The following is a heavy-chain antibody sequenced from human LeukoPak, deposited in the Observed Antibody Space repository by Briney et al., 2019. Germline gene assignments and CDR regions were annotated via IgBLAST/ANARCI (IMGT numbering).Heavy chain of an antibody. J-gene: IGHJ5*02. CDR1: GGSISSYY. CDR3: ATQRYDFWSGYSLGWFDP. V-gene: IGHV4-59*01. CDR2: IYRSGST. Sequence: SETLSLTCTVSGGSISSYYLSWIRQPPGQGLEWIGYIYRSGSTNYNPSLKSRVTISVDTSKNQFSLKLSSVTAADTAVYYCATQRYDFWSGYSLGWFDPWGQGTLVTVSS. D-gene: IGHD3-3*01.